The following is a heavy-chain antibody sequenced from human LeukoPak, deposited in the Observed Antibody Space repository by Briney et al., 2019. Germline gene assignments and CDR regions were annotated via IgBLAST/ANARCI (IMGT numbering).Heavy chain of an antibody. D-gene: IGHD5-18*01. CDR3: ARASGYSYGPRGNYFDY. J-gene: IGHJ4*02. CDR2: ISYDGGNK. V-gene: IGHV3-30*04. CDR1: GFTFSSYA. Sequence: QTGRSLRLSCAASGFTFSSYAMHWVRQAPGKGLEWVAVISYDGGNKYYADSVKGRFTISRDNSKNTLYLQMNSLRAEDTAVYYCARASGYSYGPRGNYFDYWGQGTLVTVSS.